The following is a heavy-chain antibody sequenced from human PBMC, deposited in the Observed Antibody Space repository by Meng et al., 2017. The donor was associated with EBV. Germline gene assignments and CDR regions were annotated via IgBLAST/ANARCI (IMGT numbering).Heavy chain of an antibody. CDR3: ARGLDYFDY. V-gene: IGHV1-18*01. J-gene: IGHJ4*02. CDR1: GYTIHSYG. CDR2: ISAYNGNT. Sequence: HVVVVESGAEAKKPVAALKVSCKASGYTIHSYGSSWVRQAPGQGLEWMGWISAYNGNTNYAQKLQGRVTMTTDTSTSTAYMELRSLRSDDTAVYYCARGLDYFDYWGQGTLVTVSS.